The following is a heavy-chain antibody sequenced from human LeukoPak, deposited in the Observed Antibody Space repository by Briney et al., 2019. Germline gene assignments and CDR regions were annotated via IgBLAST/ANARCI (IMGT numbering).Heavy chain of an antibody. J-gene: IGHJ4*02. CDR3: AKDIDFDY. V-gene: IGHV3-30*02. Sequence: PGGSLRLSCAASGFTFSNYGMHWVRRAPGKGLEWVAFIRYDGSNKYYADSVKGRFTISRDNSKNTLCLQMNSLRAEDTAVYYCAKDIDFDYWGQGTLVTVSS. CDR1: GFTFSNYG. CDR2: IRYDGSNK. D-gene: IGHD1-26*01.